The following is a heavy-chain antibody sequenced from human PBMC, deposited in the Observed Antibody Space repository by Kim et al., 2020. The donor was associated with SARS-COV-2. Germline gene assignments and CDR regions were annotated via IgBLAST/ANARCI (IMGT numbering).Heavy chain of an antibody. Sequence: GSSPTYADAVKGRFTISRDNAKNTLYLQMNSLRAEDTAVYYCARDRGSGCSPWGQGTLVTVSS. CDR2: GSSP. V-gene: IGHV3-74*01. J-gene: IGHJ5*02. CDR3: ARDRGSGCSP. D-gene: IGHD6-19*01.